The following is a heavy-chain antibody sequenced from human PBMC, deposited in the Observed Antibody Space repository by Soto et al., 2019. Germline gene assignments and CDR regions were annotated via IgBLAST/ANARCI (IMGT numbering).Heavy chain of an antibody. CDR3: ARAANIAAAGPYYYYYYYMDV. J-gene: IGHJ6*03. D-gene: IGHD6-13*01. CDR1: GYTFTSYD. Sequence: ASVKVSCKASGYTFTSYDINWVRQATGQGLEWMGWMNPNSGNTGYAQKFQGRVTMTRNTSISTAYMGLSSLRSEDTAVYYCARAANIAAAGPYYYYYYYMDVWGRGTTVTVSS. CDR2: MNPNSGNT. V-gene: IGHV1-8*01.